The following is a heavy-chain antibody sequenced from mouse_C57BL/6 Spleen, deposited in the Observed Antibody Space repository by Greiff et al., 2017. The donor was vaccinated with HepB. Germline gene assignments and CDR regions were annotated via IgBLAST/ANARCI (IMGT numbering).Heavy chain of an antibody. Sequence: VKQSHGKSLEWIGDINPNNGGTSYNQKFKGKATLTVDKSSSTAYMELRSLTSEDSAVYYCARGITTVVFDYWGQGTTLTVSS. CDR2: INPNNGGT. CDR3: ARGITTVVFDY. V-gene: IGHV1-26*01. D-gene: IGHD1-1*01. J-gene: IGHJ2*01.